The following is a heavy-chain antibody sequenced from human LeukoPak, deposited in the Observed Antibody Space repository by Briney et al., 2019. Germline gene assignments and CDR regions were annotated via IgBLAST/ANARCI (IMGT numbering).Heavy chain of an antibody. V-gene: IGHV3-23*01. CDR3: AKDFLRNMVLGFDY. CDR1: GFTFNSYW. Sequence: GGSLRLSCAASGFTFNSYWMHWVRHAPGKGLEWVSTIIGSGGNTYYADSVKGRFTISRDNSKNTLYLQMNSLRAEDTAIYYCAKDFLRNMVLGFDYWGQGTLVTVSS. CDR2: IIGSGGNT. J-gene: IGHJ4*02. D-gene: IGHD3-10*01.